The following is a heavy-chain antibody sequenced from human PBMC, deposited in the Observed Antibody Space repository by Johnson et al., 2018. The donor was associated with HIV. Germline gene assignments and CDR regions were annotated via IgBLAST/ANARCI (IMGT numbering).Heavy chain of an antibody. Sequence: VQLVESGGGLIQPGGSLRLSCAASGFTVSTYYMSWVRQAPGKGLEWVSVIYSDDSTYYADSVKGRFTISRDNSKNTLYLQMNSLRAEDTAVYYCARSPRAAEGAFDIWGQGTMVTVSS. CDR1: GFTVSTYY. D-gene: IGHD6-13*01. V-gene: IGHV3-66*03. CDR3: ARSPRAAEGAFDI. J-gene: IGHJ3*02. CDR2: IYSDDST.